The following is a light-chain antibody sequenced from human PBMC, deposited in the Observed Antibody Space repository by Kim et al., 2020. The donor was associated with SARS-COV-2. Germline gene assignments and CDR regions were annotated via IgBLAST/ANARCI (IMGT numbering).Light chain of an antibody. CDR2: DAS. CDR3: QQRRSWPLT. V-gene: IGKV3-11*01. Sequence: LSPGERATPSCRASQSVSSSLAWYKQKHGQAPRRLIFDASNRATGIPARFSGSGSGTDFTLTISSLEPEDFAVYYCQQRRSWPLTFGGGTKVDIK. J-gene: IGKJ4*01. CDR1: QSVSSS.